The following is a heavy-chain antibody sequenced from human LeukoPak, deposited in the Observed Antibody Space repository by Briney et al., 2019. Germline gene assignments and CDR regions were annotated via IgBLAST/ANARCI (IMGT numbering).Heavy chain of an antibody. Sequence: SETLSLTCAVYGGSFSGYYWSWIRQPPGKGLEWIGEISHSGSTNYNPSLKSRVTISADTSRNQFSLKLSSVTAADTAVYYCARERAYYGSGRLRVFDYWGQGTLVTVSS. CDR1: GGSFSGYY. D-gene: IGHD3-10*01. J-gene: IGHJ4*02. V-gene: IGHV4-34*01. CDR2: ISHSGST. CDR3: ARERAYYGSGRLRVFDY.